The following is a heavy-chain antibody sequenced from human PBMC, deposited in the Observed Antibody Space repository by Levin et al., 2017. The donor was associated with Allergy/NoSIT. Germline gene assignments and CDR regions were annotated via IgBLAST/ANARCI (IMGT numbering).Heavy chain of an antibody. CDR1: GYSFTSYD. D-gene: IGHD4-23*01. J-gene: IGHJ5*02. CDR2: MSPNSGNT. V-gene: IGHV1-8*01. Sequence: AASVKVSCKASGYSFTSYDLNWVRQATGQGLEWMGWMSPNSGNTGYAQKFQGRVTMTRDTSISTAYMELSSLRSDDTAVYYCARDYGGSAGWFDPWGQGTLVTVSS. CDR3: ARDYGGSAGWFDP.